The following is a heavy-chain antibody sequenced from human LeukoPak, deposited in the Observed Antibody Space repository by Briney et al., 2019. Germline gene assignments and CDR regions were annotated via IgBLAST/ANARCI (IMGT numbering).Heavy chain of an antibody. CDR3: AKDSSYGDYVEGYFQH. V-gene: IGHV3-30*18. CDR1: GFTFSSYG. J-gene: IGHJ1*01. CDR2: ISFDGTIK. Sequence: PGGSLRLSCAASGFTFSSYGIHWVRQAPGKGLEWVAVISFDGTIKYYTDSVKGRFTISRDNSKNTLYLQMNSLRAEDTAVYYCAKDSSYGDYVEGYFQHWGQGTLVTVSS. D-gene: IGHD4-17*01.